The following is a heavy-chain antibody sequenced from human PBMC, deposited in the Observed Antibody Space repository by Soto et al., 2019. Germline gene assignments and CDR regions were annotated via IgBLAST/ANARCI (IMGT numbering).Heavy chain of an antibody. CDR2: ISAYNGDT. CDR1: GYSFTNYG. V-gene: IGHV1-18*01. J-gene: IGHJ6*03. CDR3: ARDRGVAPPVAGNTHYYYYMDV. D-gene: IGHD6-19*01. Sequence: QDQLVQSGGEVKKPGASVKVSCKASGYSFTNYGITWVRQAPGQGFEWMGWISAYNGDTNYAQNLQGRVTMTTDASTSTAYLELRSLRSDDTAVYYCARDRGVAPPVAGNTHYYYYMDVWGKGTTVTVSS.